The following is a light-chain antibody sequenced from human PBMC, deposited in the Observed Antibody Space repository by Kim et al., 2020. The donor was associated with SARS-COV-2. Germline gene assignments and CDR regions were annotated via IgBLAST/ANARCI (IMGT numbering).Light chain of an antibody. Sequence: SYELTQPPSVSVAPGKTARIACGGHNIGSKTIHWYQQKPGQAPVLVIYDDRDRPSGIPERFSGSNSGDTATLTITRVEAGDEADYFCHVWDVYSDSFVFG. CDR2: DDR. J-gene: IGLJ1*01. V-gene: IGLV3-21*03. CDR1: NIGSKT. CDR3: HVWDVYSDSFV.